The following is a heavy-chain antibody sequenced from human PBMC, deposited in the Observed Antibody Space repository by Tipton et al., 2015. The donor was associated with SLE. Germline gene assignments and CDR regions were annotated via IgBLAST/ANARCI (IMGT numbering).Heavy chain of an antibody. Sequence: SLRLSCAASGFPLSFFGMHWVRQAPGKGLEWVAFIRYDGTSKYYADSLKGRFTISRDNAKNSLFLQMNSLRAEDTAVYYCTTVTRSVPISTWGQGTLVTVS. D-gene: IGHD2-15*01. CDR2: IRYDGTSK. CDR3: TTVTRSVPIST. CDR1: GFPLSFFG. J-gene: IGHJ5*02. V-gene: IGHV3-30*02.